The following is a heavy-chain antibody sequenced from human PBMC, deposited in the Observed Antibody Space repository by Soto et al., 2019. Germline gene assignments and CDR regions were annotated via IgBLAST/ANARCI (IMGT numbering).Heavy chain of an antibody. V-gene: IGHV1-8*01. CDR2: MNPNSGNT. D-gene: IGHD6-6*01. CDR1: GYTFTSYD. CDR3: ARGQIAARPEWFDP. Sequence: GASVKVSCKASGYTFTSYDINWVRQATGQGLEWMGWMNPNSGNTGYAQKFQGRVTMTRNTSISTAYMELSSLRSEDTAVYYCARGQIAARPEWFDPWGQGTLVTVSS. J-gene: IGHJ5*02.